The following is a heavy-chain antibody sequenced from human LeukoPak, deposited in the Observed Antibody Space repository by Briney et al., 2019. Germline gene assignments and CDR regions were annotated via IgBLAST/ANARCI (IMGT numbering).Heavy chain of an antibody. J-gene: IGHJ4*02. CDR3: ARGGSYWGYFDY. CDR1: GFTFSSYG. CDR2: ISYDGSNK. Sequence: PGGSLRLSCAASGFTFSSYGMHWVRQAPGKGLEWVAVISYDGSNKYYADSVKGRFTISRDNSKNTLYLQMNSLRAEDTAVYYCARGGSYWGYFDYWGQGTLVTVSS. D-gene: IGHD1-26*01. V-gene: IGHV3-30*03.